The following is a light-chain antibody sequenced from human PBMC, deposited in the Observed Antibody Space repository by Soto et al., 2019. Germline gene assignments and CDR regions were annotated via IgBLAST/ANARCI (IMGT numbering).Light chain of an antibody. V-gene: IGKV1-33*01. CDR2: DAS. CDR3: QQYDTLRVT. J-gene: IGKJ3*01. CDR1: QDISNY. Sequence: DIQMTQSPSSLSASVGDRVTITCQASQDISNYLNWYQQKPGKAPKLLIYDASNLETGVPSRFSESGSGTDFTFTISSLQPEDIATYYCQQYDTLRVTFGPGTKVDIK.